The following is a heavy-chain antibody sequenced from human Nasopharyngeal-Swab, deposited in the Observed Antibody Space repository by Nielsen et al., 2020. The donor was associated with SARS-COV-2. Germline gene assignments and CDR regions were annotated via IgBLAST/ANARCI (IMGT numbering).Heavy chain of an antibody. CDR2: IYHSGST. CDR3: ARVTLGEDSYGDNWFDP. D-gene: IGHD5-18*01. V-gene: IGHV4-38-2*02. Sequence: RQAPGKGLEWIGSIYHSGSTYCNPSLKSRVTISVDTSKNQFSLKLSSVTAADTAVYYCARVTLGEDSYGDNWFDPWGQGTLVTVSS. J-gene: IGHJ5*02.